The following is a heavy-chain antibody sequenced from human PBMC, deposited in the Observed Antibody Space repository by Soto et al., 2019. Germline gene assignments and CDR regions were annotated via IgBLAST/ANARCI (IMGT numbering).Heavy chain of an antibody. V-gene: IGHV1-3*01. CDR3: VRDSASDTGMHLDF. D-gene: IGHD2-8*02. J-gene: IGHJ4*02. CDR1: GYSFTQYV. Sequence: QVQLVQSGTEVKKPGASVKVSCKASGYSFTQYVIHWVRQAPGQRLEWMGWIGGGDGKTYYSQNFQGRLTITKDTSATTAYMELSSLISEDTAMYYCVRDSASDTGMHLDFWGQGTLVTVSS. CDR2: IGGGDGKT.